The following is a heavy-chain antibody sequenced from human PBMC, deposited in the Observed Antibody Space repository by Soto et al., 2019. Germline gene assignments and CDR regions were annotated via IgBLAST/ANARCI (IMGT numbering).Heavy chain of an antibody. CDR3: ARYAGSSWFDY. Sequence: SETLSLTCTVSGGSISTYYWSWIRQPPGKGLEWIGYINYSGRTNYNPSLKSRVTMSLDTSKNQFSLKLRSVTAADTALFYCARYAGSSWFDYWGQGTLVTVSS. J-gene: IGHJ4*02. V-gene: IGHV4-59*01. D-gene: IGHD6-13*01. CDR1: GGSISTYY. CDR2: INYSGRT.